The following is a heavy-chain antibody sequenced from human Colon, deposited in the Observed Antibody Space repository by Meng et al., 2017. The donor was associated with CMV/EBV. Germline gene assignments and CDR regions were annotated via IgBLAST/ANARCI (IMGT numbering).Heavy chain of an antibody. CDR1: GYTFTNYG. CDR3: ARGVSRTPYYYYGMDV. CDR2: MNPNSGNT. Sequence: ASVKVSCKASGYTFTNYGITWVRQATGQGLEWMGWMNPNSGNTGYAQKFQGRVTITRNTSISTAYMELSSLRSEDTAVYYCARGVSRTPYYYYGMDVWGQGTTVTVSS. J-gene: IGHJ6*02. V-gene: IGHV1-8*01.